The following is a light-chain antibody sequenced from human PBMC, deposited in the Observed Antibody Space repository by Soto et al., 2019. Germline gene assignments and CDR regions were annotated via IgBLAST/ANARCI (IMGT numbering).Light chain of an antibody. Sequence: EIVMTQSPASLSVSPGERATLSCRASQSVSSNLAWYQQKPGQAPWLLIYGASTGATGVPARFSGSGSGTDFTLTISSLQSEDFAVYYCQQYNNWPRTFGQGTKVEIK. CDR3: QQYNNWPRT. J-gene: IGKJ1*01. V-gene: IGKV3-15*01. CDR1: QSVSSN. CDR2: GAS.